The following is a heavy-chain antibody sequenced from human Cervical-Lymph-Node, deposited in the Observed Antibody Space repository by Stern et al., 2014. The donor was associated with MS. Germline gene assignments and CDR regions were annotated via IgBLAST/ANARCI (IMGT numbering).Heavy chain of an antibody. D-gene: IGHD3-3*01. Sequence: DQLVESGAEVKKPGASVKVSCKASGYTFTSYGISWVRQAPGQGLEWMGISYPNDYDTTYAQKFQGRVTMTRDTSTSTVHMELSSLTSEDTAVYYCARSYDFWSGYSTHFDYWGQGTLVTVSS. CDR1: GYTFTSYG. CDR2: SYPNDYDT. CDR3: ARSYDFWSGYSTHFDY. V-gene: IGHV1-46*01. J-gene: IGHJ4*02.